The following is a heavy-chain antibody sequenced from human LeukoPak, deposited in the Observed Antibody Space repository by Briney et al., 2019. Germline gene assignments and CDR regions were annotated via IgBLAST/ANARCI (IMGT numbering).Heavy chain of an antibody. Sequence: GGSLRLSCAASGFTFSSYSMNWVRQAPGKGLEWVSYISSSSSTIYYADSVKGRFTISRDNSKNTLYLQMNSLRAEDTAVYYCARDLTASIVGATTDYWGQGTLVTVSS. V-gene: IGHV3-48*01. CDR2: ISSSSSTI. J-gene: IGHJ4*02. D-gene: IGHD1-26*01. CDR3: ARDLTASIVGATTDY. CDR1: GFTFSSYS.